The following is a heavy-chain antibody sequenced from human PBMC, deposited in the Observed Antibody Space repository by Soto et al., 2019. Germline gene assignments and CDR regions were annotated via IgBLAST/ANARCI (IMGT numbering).Heavy chain of an antibody. D-gene: IGHD2-15*01. Sequence: PGGSLRLSCAASGFTFDDYAMHWVRQAPGKGLEWVSGISWNSGSIGYADSVKGRFTISRDNAKNSLYLQMNSLRVEDTAVYYCAKDRPRDYSEAAPKGDWFDPWGQGTLVTVSS. CDR2: ISWNSGSI. CDR3: AKDRPRDYSEAAPKGDWFDP. CDR1: GFTFDDYA. J-gene: IGHJ5*02. V-gene: IGHV3-9*01.